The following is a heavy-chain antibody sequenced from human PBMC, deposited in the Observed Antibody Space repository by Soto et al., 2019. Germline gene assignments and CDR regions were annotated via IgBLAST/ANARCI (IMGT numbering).Heavy chain of an antibody. J-gene: IGHJ5*02. CDR2: ISAYNGNT. CDR1: GYTFTSYA. CDR3: ARDLPDCSSTSCYSSSRGKDNWFDP. D-gene: IGHD2-2*02. V-gene: IGHV1-18*01. Sequence: ASVKVSCKASGYTFTSYAMHWVRQAPGQRLEWMGWISAYNGNTNYAQKLQGRVTRTTDTSTRTAYMELRSLRSDDTAVDSSARDLPDCSSTSCYSSSRGKDNWFDPWGQGTLVTLSS.